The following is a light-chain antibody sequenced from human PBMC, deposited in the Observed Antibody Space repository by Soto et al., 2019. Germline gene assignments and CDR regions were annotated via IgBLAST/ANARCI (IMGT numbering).Light chain of an antibody. J-gene: IGKJ5*01. Sequence: DIQLTQAPSFLSASAGDRVTITCRASQVISSYLAWYQQKPGRAPKLLIYAASTLQSGVHSRFSGSGSGTEFTLTITSLQPEDFATYYCKQLNSFPITVGQGTRLEIK. V-gene: IGKV1-9*01. CDR3: KQLNSFPIT. CDR1: QVISSY. CDR2: AAS.